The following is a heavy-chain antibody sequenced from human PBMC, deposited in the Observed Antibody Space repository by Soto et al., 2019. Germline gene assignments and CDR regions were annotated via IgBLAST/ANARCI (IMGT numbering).Heavy chain of an antibody. V-gene: IGHV4-31*03. CDR2: IYYSGST. J-gene: IGHJ5*02. CDR1: GGSISSGGYY. D-gene: IGHD3-10*01. Sequence: SETLSLTCTVSGGSISSGGYYRSWIRQHPGKGLEWIGYIYYSGSTYYNPSLKSRVTISVDTSKNQFSLKLSSVTAADTAVYYCARDLQYGSGTNDWFDPWGQGTLVTVS. CDR3: ARDLQYGSGTNDWFDP.